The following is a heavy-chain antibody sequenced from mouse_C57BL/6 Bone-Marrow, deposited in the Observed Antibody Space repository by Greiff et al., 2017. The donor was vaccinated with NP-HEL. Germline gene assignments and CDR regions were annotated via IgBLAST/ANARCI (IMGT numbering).Heavy chain of an antibody. CDR2: IYPGSGNT. V-gene: IGHV1-76*01. J-gene: IGHJ2*01. Sequence: VQLLQSGAELVRPGASVKLSCKASGYTFTDYYINWVKQRPGQGLEWIARIYPGSGNTYYNEKFKGKATLTAEKSSSTAYMQLSSLTSEDSAVYFCARSGWLYYFDYWGQGTTLTVSS. CDR3: ARSGWLYYFDY. D-gene: IGHD1-1*02. CDR1: GYTFTDYY.